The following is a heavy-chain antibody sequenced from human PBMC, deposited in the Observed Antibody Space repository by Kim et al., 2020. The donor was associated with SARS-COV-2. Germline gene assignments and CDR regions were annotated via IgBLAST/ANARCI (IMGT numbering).Heavy chain of an antibody. D-gene: IGHD5-18*01. V-gene: IGHV4-31*03. Sequence: SETLSLTCTVSGGSISSGGYYWSWIRQHPGKGLEWIGYIYYSGSTYYNPSLKSRVTISVDTSKNQFSLKLSSVTAADTAVYYCARVSLLKHEINVDTAMVGTPGEYYYYYYGMDVWGQGTTVTVSS. CDR2: IYYSGST. CDR3: ARVSLLKHEINVDTAMVGTPGEYYYYYYGMDV. J-gene: IGHJ6*02. CDR1: GGSISSGGYY.